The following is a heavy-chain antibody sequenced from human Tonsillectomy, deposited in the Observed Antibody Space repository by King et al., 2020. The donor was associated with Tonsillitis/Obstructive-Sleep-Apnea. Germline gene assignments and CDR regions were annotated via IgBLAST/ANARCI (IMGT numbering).Heavy chain of an antibody. CDR1: GGSFRGYY. CDR3: ARGWEYSAYDVWTFDY. CDR2: VNHSGST. V-gene: IGHV4-34*01. D-gene: IGHD5-12*01. J-gene: IGHJ4*02. Sequence: VQLQQWGAGLLKPSETLSLTCAVYGGSFRGYYWSWIRQSPGKGLEWIGQVNHSGSTNYNPSLKSRLTISVDTSKNQFSLKLTSVTAADTAVYYCARGWEYSAYDVWTFDYRGQGTLVTVSS.